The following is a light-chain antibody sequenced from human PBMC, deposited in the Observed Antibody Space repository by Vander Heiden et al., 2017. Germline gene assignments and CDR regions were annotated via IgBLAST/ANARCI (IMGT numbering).Light chain of an antibody. Sequence: SSELTQDPAVSVALGQTVRITCQGDSLRSNYASWYQQKPGQAPVLVIYGKNNRHSGSPDRFSGSSSGNTAALTITGAQAEDEADYYCNSRDSSGNHLVVFGGGTKLTVL. J-gene: IGLJ2*01. CDR3: NSRDSSGNHLVV. CDR2: GKN. CDR1: SLRSNY. V-gene: IGLV3-19*01.